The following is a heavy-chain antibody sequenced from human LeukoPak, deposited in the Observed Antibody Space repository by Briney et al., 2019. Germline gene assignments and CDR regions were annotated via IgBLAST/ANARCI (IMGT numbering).Heavy chain of an antibody. CDR1: GGSISTYF. CDR3: AREPTSGREPTSGRPLDY. CDR2: IYSSGSN. V-gene: IGHV4-4*07. J-gene: IGHJ4*02. Sequence: SETLSLTCAVSGGSISTYFWSWIRQPAGKGLEWIGRIYSSGSNNYNPSLKSRVTMSLDTSKNHLSLNLSSVTAADTAVYYCAREPTSGREPTSGRPLDYWGQGTLVTVSS. D-gene: IGHD5-12*01.